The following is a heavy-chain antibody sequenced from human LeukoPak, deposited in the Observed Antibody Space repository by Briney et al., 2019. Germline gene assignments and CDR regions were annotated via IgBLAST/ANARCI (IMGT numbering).Heavy chain of an antibody. Sequence: GASVKVSCKASGYTFTGYYMHWVRQAPGQGLEWMGWINPNSGGTNYAQKFQGRVTMTRDTSISTAYMELSRLRSDDTAVYYCAREVVVPAAMPESFYYSGMDVWGQGTTVT. CDR1: GYTFTGYY. CDR2: INPNSGGT. J-gene: IGHJ6*02. CDR3: AREVVVPAAMPESFYYSGMDV. D-gene: IGHD2-2*01. V-gene: IGHV1-2*02.